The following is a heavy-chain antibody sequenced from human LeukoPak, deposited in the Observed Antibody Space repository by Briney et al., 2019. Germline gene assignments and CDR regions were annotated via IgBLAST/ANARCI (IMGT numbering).Heavy chain of an antibody. D-gene: IGHD2-15*01. CDR2: INHSGST. J-gene: IGHJ4*02. CDR1: GGSFSGYY. Sequence: SETLSLTCAVYGGSFSGYYWSWIRQPPGKGLEGIGEINHSGSTNYNPSLKSRVTISVDTSKNQFSLKLSSVTAADTAVYYCARAYCSGGSCYSSDYWGQGTLVTVSS. V-gene: IGHV4-34*01. CDR3: ARAYCSGGSCYSSDY.